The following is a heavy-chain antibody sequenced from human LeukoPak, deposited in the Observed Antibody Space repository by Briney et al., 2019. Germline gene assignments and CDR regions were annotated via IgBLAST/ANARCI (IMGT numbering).Heavy chain of an antibody. J-gene: IGHJ3*02. CDR1: GYTFTGYY. Sequence: GASVKVSCKASGYTFTGYYMHWVRQAPGQGLEWMGWINPNSGGTNYAQKFQGRVTMTRDTSISTACMELSRLRSDDTAVYYCARDRRLLRYFDWLLSDDAFDIWGQGTMVTVSS. CDR3: ARDRRLLRYFDWLLSDDAFDI. D-gene: IGHD3-9*01. V-gene: IGHV1-2*02. CDR2: INPNSGGT.